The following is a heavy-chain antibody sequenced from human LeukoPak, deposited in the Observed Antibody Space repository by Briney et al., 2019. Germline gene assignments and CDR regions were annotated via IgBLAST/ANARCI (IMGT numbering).Heavy chain of an antibody. CDR1: GGSISSSSHS. CDR3: ARVKGSGSEFMDV. CDR2: VYYSGSI. J-gene: IGHJ6*03. Sequence: PSDTLSLPCSISGGSISSSSHSWGWIRKPPGKGLEWLGSVYYSGSIYYNPSLKSRVTISIDKFKNQFSLKLTSATAADTAVYYCARVKGSGSEFMDVWGKGHTVTVSS. V-gene: IGHV4-39*07. D-gene: IGHD2-15*01.